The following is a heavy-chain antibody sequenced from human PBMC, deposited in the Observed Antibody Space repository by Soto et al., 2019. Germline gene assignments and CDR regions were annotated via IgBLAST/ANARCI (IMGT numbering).Heavy chain of an antibody. Sequence: SETLSLTCAVSGGSISSGAYSWSWIRQPPGKGLEWIGYIYHSGSTYYNPSLKSRVTISVDRSKNQFSLKLSSVTAADTAVYYCARAGGLGAVAADYWGQGTLVTVSS. CDR1: GGSISSGAYS. V-gene: IGHV4-30-2*01. CDR2: IYHSGST. D-gene: IGHD6-19*01. CDR3: ARAGGLGAVAADY. J-gene: IGHJ4*02.